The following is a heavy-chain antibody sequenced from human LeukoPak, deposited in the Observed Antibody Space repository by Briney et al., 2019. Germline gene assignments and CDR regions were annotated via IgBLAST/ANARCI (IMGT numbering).Heavy chain of an antibody. CDR3: TKGFSVLASNHYYYYYGMDV. V-gene: IGHV3-43*02. Sequence: GGSLRLSCAASGFTFDDYAMHWVRQAPGKGLEWVSLISGDAGSTYYADSVKGRSTISRDNSKNSLYLQMNSLRTEDTALYYCTKGFSVLASNHYYYYYGMDVWGQGTTVTVSS. CDR1: GFTFDDYA. CDR2: ISGDAGST. D-gene: IGHD3-3*01. J-gene: IGHJ6*02.